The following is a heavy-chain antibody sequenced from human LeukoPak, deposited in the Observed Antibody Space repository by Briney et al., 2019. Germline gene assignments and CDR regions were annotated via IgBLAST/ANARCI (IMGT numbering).Heavy chain of an antibody. V-gene: IGHV1-18*01. CDR1: GYTFTSYG. J-gene: IGHJ4*02. CDR3: ARSLYYYDSRESYFDY. D-gene: IGHD3-22*01. CDR2: ISAYNDNT. Sequence: ASVKVSCKASGYTFTSYGVSWVRQAPGQGLEWMGWISAYNDNTNYAQKLQGRVTMTTDTSTSTAYMELRSLRCDDTAVYYCARSLYYYDSRESYFDYWGQGTLVTVSS.